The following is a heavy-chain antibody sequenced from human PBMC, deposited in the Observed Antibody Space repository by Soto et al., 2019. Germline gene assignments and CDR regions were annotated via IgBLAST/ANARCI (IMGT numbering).Heavy chain of an antibody. V-gene: IGHV3-30*03. CDR1: GFTFSSYV. CDR2: ISSDGSIK. Sequence: GESLKISCAASGFTFSSYVMHWVRQAPGKGLEWVAVISSDGSIKDHADSVKGRFTISRDNSKNTLYLEMNSLSPEDTAVFYCAREDTSTFDNWGQGTLVTVSS. J-gene: IGHJ4*02. CDR3: AREDTSTFDN.